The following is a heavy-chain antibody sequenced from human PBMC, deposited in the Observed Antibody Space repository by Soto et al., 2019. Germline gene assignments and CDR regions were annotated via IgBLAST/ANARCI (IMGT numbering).Heavy chain of an antibody. V-gene: IGHV3-23*01. CDR1: GFTFSSYA. CDR3: AKDAGAVWGAYYFDY. J-gene: IGHJ4*02. D-gene: IGHD3-16*01. Sequence: PGGSLRLSCAASGFTFSSYAMSWVRQAPGKGLEWVSAISGSGGITYCADSVKGRFTISRDNSKNTLYLQMNSLRAEDTAVYYCAKDAGAVWGAYYFDYWGQGTLVTVSS. CDR2: ISGSGGIT.